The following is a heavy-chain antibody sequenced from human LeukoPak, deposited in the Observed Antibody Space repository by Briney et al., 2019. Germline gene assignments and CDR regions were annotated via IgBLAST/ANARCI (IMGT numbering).Heavy chain of an antibody. Sequence: GGSLRLSCAASGFTFSSYAMSWVRQAPGKGLEWGSAISGSSGSTYYADSVKGRFAISRDNSKNTLYLQMNSLRAEDTAVYYCAKTGAAPWDYWDYWGQGTLVTVSS. J-gene: IGHJ4*02. V-gene: IGHV3-23*01. CDR1: GFTFSSYA. CDR2: ISGSSGST. CDR3: AKTGAAPWDYWDY. D-gene: IGHD3-16*01.